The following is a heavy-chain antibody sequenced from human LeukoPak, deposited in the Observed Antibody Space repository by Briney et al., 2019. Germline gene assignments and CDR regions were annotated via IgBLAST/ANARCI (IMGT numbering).Heavy chain of an antibody. CDR3: AKDLDYGDYGDYYYYYYYGMDV. Sequence: GGSLRLSCEASGFTFSSYAMSWVRQAPGKGLEWVSAISGSGGSTYYADSVKGRFTISRDNSKNTLYLQMNSLRAEDTAVYYCAKDLDYGDYGDYYYYYYYGMDVWGQGTTVTVSS. J-gene: IGHJ6*02. V-gene: IGHV3-23*01. CDR2: ISGSGGST. D-gene: IGHD4-17*01. CDR1: GFTFSSYA.